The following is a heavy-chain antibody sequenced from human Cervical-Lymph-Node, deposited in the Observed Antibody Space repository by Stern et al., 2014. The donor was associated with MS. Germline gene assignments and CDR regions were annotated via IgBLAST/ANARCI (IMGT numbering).Heavy chain of an antibody. D-gene: IGHD2-15*01. CDR3: ARGECSGGSCRWWFDP. Sequence: VQLVESGAEVKKPGASVKVSCKASGYTFTSYGISWVLQAPGQGLEWMGMISAYNGNTNYAQKLQGRVTMTTDTSTSTDYMELRSLRSDDTAVYYCARGECSGGSCRWWFDPWGQGTLVTVSS. V-gene: IGHV1-18*01. CDR2: ISAYNGNT. J-gene: IGHJ5*02. CDR1: GYTFTSYG.